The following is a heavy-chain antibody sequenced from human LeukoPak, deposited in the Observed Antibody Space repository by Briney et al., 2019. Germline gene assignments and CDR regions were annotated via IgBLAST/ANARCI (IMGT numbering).Heavy chain of an antibody. J-gene: IGHJ5*02. CDR2: IIPILGIA. D-gene: IGHD3-3*01. CDR1: GGTFSSYT. CDR3: ARDSVRTIFGVVISWFDP. Sequence: SVKVSCKASGGTFSSYTISWVRQAPGQGLEWMGRIIPILGIANYAQKFQGRVTITADKSTSTAYMELSSLRPEDTAVYYCARDSVRTIFGVVISWFDPWGQGTLVTVSS. V-gene: IGHV1-69*04.